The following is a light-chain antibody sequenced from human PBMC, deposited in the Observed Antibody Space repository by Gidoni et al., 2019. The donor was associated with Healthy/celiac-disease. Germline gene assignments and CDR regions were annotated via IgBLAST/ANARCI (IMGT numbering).Light chain of an antibody. CDR1: QSIASF. V-gene: IGKV1-39*01. Sequence: IPMTPSPSSLAASVGDRVTIPCPASQSIASFLNLYQQKPGKAPKLLIYAAFTLDSGVPSRFSGSGSGTDFTLTISRLQPEDFATYYCQQNDSAPSTFGPGTKVDIK. J-gene: IGKJ3*01. CDR3: QQNDSAPST. CDR2: AAF.